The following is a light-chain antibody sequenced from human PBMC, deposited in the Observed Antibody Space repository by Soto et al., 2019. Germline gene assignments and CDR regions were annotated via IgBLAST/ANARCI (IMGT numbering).Light chain of an antibody. V-gene: IGKV3-11*01. CDR1: QSVNSN. CDR3: QHGSDWPPFT. J-gene: IGKJ5*01. CDR2: DAS. Sequence: EIVLTQSPASLSLSPGEIATLSCRASQSVNSNLAWYQHKPGQAPRLLIYDASNRATGIPARFSGSGSGTDFTLTVSSLEPEDFAVYYCQHGSDWPPFTFGQGTRLE.